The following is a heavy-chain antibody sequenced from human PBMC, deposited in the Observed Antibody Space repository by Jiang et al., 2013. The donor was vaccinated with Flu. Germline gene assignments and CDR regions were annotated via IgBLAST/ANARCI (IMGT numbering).Heavy chain of an antibody. J-gene: IGHJ5*02. D-gene: IGHD6-6*01. CDR2: IYYSGST. V-gene: IGHV4-31*02. CDR3: AREGDSSSSLLPYNWFDP. Sequence: IRQHPGKGLEWIGYIYYSGSTYYNPSLKSRVTISVDTSKNQFSLKLSSVTAADTAVYYCAREGDSSSSLLPYNWFDPWGQGTLVTVSS.